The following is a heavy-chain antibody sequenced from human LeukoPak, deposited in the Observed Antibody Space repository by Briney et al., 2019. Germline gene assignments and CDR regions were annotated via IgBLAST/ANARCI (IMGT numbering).Heavy chain of an antibody. J-gene: IGHJ4*02. CDR1: GGSISYSSYY. CDR2: IYYTGSS. Sequence: PSETLSLTCTVSGGSISYSSYYGGWIRRPPGRGLEGVGSIYYTGSSYYNPSLKSRVTISVDTSKNQFSLKLRSVTAADTAVYYCARDCSGGSCFSGPFEYWGQGTLVTVSS. CDR3: ARDCSGGSCFSGPFEY. V-gene: IGHV4-39*02. D-gene: IGHD2-15*01.